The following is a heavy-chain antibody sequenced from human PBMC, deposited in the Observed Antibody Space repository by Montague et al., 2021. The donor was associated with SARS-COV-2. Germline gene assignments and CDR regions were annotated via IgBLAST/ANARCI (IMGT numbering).Heavy chain of an antibody. CDR2: IYFTGKT. V-gene: IGHV4-39*02. CDR3: ARWGLNNAFDI. D-gene: IGHD1/OR15-1a*01. CDR1: GDSIRRSHYF. Sequence: SEILSLTCSVSGDSIRRSHYFWAWIRQPPGMGLEWIGSIYFTGKTYYHPSLKSRVTISIDTSKNHFSLRLSSVTAADSAVFYCARWGLNNAFDIWGLGTMITISS. J-gene: IGHJ3*02.